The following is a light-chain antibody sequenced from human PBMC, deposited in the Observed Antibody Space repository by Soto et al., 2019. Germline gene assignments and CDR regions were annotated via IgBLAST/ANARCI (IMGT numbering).Light chain of an antibody. J-gene: IGKJ5*01. CDR3: QQAISFPIT. Sequence: IHMTQSPSSVSASILDIFSITFRASQGISTYLGWYQQKPGKAPKLLIYAASSLQTGVPSRFSGSGSGTDFTLTISSLQPEDFGTYYCQQAISFPITFGQGTRLEIK. CDR1: QGISTY. CDR2: AAS. V-gene: IGKV1-12*01.